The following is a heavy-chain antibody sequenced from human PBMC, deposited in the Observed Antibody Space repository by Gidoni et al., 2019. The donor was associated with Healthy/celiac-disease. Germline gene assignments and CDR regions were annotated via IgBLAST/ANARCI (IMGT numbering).Heavy chain of an antibody. Sequence: QVQLQESGTGLVKPSETLSLTCTVSGGSISSYYWSWIRQPPGKGLEWIGYIYYSGSTNYNPSLKSRVTISVDTSKNQFSLKLSSVTAADTAVYYCARSGSSEGGIIDYWGQGTLVTVSS. CDR2: IYYSGST. J-gene: IGHJ4*02. CDR1: GGSISSYY. D-gene: IGHD6-6*01. CDR3: ARSGSSEGGIIDY. V-gene: IGHV4-59*08.